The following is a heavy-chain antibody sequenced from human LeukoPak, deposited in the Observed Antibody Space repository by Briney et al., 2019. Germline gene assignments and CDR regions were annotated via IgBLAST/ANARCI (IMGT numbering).Heavy chain of an antibody. CDR2: VYYSESI. CDR3: ARQDYAAWFDP. Sequence: SETLSLTCSVSGDSITSGAYYWAWLRQPPGKGLEWIGSVYYSESIKYNPSLKGRVSISRDMSKNQFSLNLNSVNATDTAVYYCARQDYAAWFDPWGQGTLVTVSS. V-gene: IGHV4-39*01. D-gene: IGHD4/OR15-4a*01. J-gene: IGHJ5*02. CDR1: GDSITSGAYY.